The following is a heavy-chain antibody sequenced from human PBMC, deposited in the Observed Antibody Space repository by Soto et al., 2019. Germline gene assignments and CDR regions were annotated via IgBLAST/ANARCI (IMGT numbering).Heavy chain of an antibody. CDR3: AKEGRSGDYFDY. CDR1: GFTFSSYG. D-gene: IGHD3-10*01. V-gene: IGHV3-30*18. J-gene: IGHJ4*02. CDR2: ISYDGSNK. Sequence: GGSLRLSCAASGFTFSSYGMHWVRQAPGKGLEWVAVISYDGSNKYYADSVKGRFTISRDNSKNTLYLQMNSLRAEDTAVYYFAKEGRSGDYFDYWGQGTLVTVSS.